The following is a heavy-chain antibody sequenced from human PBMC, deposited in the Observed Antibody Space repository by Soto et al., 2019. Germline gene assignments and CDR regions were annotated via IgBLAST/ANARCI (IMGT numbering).Heavy chain of an antibody. J-gene: IGHJ4*02. Sequence: VGSLRLSCAASGFTFSSYAMHWVRQAPGKGLEWVAVISYDGSNKYYADSVKGRFTISRDNSKNTLYLQMNSLRAEDTAVYYCARGPSTTIFGVVLYFDYWGQGTLVTVSS. CDR1: GFTFSSYA. D-gene: IGHD3-3*01. CDR2: ISYDGSNK. V-gene: IGHV3-30-3*01. CDR3: ARGPSTTIFGVVLYFDY.